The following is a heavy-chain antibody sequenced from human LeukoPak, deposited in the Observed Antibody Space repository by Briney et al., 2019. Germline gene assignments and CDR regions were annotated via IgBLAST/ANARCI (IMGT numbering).Heavy chain of an antibody. Sequence: GGSLRLSCAASGFTFSSYAMSWVRQAPGKGLEWVSAISGSGGSTYYADSVKGRFTISRDNSKNTLYLQMNSLRAEDTAVYYCAGSWDIVVVPAAMPCWFDPRGQGTLVTVSS. V-gene: IGHV3-23*01. CDR2: ISGSGGST. J-gene: IGHJ5*02. CDR3: AGSWDIVVVPAAMPCWFDP. CDR1: GFTFSSYA. D-gene: IGHD2-2*01.